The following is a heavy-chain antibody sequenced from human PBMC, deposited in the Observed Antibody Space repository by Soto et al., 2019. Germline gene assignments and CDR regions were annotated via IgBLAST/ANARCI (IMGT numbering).Heavy chain of an antibody. CDR3: AKDYGDYNFNYGMDV. D-gene: IGHD4-17*01. Sequence: QVQLVESGGGVVQPGGSLRLSCAASGFRFSAYAMHWVRQAPGKGLEWVAVISYEGSNRFYADSVKGRFTVSRDNSKNMVYLQMNSLRGEDTAVYYCAKDYGDYNFNYGMDVWGRGNTVTVSS. CDR2: ISYEGSNR. V-gene: IGHV3-30*18. J-gene: IGHJ6*02. CDR1: GFRFSAYA.